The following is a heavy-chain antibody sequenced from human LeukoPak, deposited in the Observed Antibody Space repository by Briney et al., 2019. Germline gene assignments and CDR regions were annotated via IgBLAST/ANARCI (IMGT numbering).Heavy chain of an antibody. V-gene: IGHV3-7*03. D-gene: IGHD3-22*01. Sequence: PGGSLRLSCAASGFTFSSYWMSWVRQAPGKGLEWVANIKQDGSDKYYVDSVKGRFTISRDNSKNTIFLQMNSLRAEDTAIYYCAKRSATSSGYFDFWGRGTLVTVSS. CDR2: IKQDGSDK. CDR1: GFTFSSYW. CDR3: AKRSATSSGYFDF. J-gene: IGHJ4*02.